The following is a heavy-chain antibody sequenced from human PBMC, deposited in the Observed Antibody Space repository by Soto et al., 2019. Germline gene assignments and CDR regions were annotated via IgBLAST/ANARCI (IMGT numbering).Heavy chain of an antibody. CDR1: GYTFTSYG. V-gene: IGHV1-18*01. CDR3: ASDRSGYYDFWRGYSTHYYYYGMDV. CDR2: ISAYTGNT. Sequence: QVQLVQSGAEVTKPGASVKVSCKASGYTFTSYGISWVRQVPGQGLDWMGWISAYTGNTNYAQKLQGRVTRTPDTATITAYMELRSLRSDDTAVYYCASDRSGYYDFWRGYSTHYYYYGMDVWGQGPTVTVSS. D-gene: IGHD3-3*01. J-gene: IGHJ6*02.